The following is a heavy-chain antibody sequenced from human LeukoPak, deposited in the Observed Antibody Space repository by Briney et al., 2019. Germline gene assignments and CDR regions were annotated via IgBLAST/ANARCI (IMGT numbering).Heavy chain of an antibody. J-gene: IGHJ5*02. V-gene: IGHV4-4*07. CDR2: IYTSGST. D-gene: IGHD3-22*01. Sequence: PSETLSLTCTVSGGSISCYYWSWIRQPAGKGLEWIGRIYTSGSTNYNPSLKSRVTMSVDTSKNQFSLKLSSVTAADTAVYYCARDEYYYDSSGLAPFDPWGQGTLVTVSS. CDR3: ARDEYYYDSSGLAPFDP. CDR1: GGSISCYY.